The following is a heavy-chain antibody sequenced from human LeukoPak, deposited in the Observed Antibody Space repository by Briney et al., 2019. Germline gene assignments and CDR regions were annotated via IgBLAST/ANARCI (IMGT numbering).Heavy chain of an antibody. J-gene: IGHJ4*02. Sequence: GGSLRLSCAASGFTFSSYAMSWVRQAPGKGLEWVSAISGSGGSTYYADSVKGRFTISRDNSKNTLYLQMNSLRAEDTAVYYCANTLVLGWRGDYWGQGTLVTVSS. D-gene: IGHD3-10*01. CDR2: ISGSGGST. CDR3: ANTLVLGWRGDY. V-gene: IGHV3-23*01. CDR1: GFTFSSYA.